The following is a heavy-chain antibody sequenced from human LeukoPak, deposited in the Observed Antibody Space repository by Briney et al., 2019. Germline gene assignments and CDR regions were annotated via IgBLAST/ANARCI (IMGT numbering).Heavy chain of an antibody. CDR3: ARWVGSYGQDY. J-gene: IGHJ4*02. V-gene: IGHV4-59*01. CDR2: IYYSGST. CDR1: GGSISSYY. Sequence: SETLSLTCTVSGGSISSYYWSSSRQPPREGLEWIGYIYYSGSTNYNPSLKSRVTISVDTSKNQFSLKLSSVTAADTAVYYCARWVGSYGQDYWGQGTLVTVSS. D-gene: IGHD5-18*01.